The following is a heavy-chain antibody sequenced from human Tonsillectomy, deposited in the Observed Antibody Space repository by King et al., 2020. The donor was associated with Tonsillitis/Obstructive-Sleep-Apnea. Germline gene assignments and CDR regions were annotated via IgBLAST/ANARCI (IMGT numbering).Heavy chain of an antibody. Sequence: QLVQSGAEVKKPGDSVKVSCKVSGYTLTELSMHWVRQAPGKGHEWMGNFEPEDGETIYAQEFQGRVTMTGDTSTDTAYMELNSLRSEDTAVYYCATDQGRIAAVGFYYGMDGWGQGTTVTVSS. CDR3: ATDQGRIAAVGFYYGMDG. V-gene: IGHV1-24*01. CDR2: FEPEDGET. CDR1: GYTLTELS. J-gene: IGHJ6*02. D-gene: IGHD6-13*01.